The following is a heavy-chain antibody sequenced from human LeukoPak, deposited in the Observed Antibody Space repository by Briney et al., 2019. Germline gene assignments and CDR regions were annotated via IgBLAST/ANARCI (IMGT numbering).Heavy chain of an antibody. CDR1: GHTFSRSY. Sequence: ASVKVSCKASGHTFSRSYMHWVRQAPGQGLEWMGWINTNTGNPTYAQGFTGRFVFSLDTSVSTAYLQISSLKAEDTAVYYCARDFPYYYGSGSYGDYWGQGTLVTVSS. D-gene: IGHD3-10*01. CDR3: ARDFPYYYGSGSYGDY. J-gene: IGHJ4*02. CDR2: INTNTGNP. V-gene: IGHV7-4-1*02.